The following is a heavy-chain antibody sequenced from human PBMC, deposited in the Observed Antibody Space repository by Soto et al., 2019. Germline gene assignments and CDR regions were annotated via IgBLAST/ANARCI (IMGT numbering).Heavy chain of an antibody. CDR2: VNSDGSTT. CDR3: ARVAAAGNTFDY. CDR1: RFTFSSYW. V-gene: IGHV3-74*01. Sequence: PGGSLRLSCAASRFTFSSYWMHWVRQAPGKGLVWVSRVNSDGSTTTYADSVKGRFTISRDNAKDTLYLQMNSLREEDTAVYYCARVAAAGNTFDYWGQGTLVTVSS. D-gene: IGHD6-13*01. J-gene: IGHJ4*02.